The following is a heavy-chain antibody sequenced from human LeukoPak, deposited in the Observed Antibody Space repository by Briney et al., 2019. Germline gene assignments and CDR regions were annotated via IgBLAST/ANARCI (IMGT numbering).Heavy chain of an antibody. Sequence: GASVKVYCKASGYTFTSYDINWVRQATGQGLEWMGWMNPNSGNTGSAQEFKGRVTITRHTSISTAYMELSSLRSEDTAVYYCVFFQAEDGIRYKVVKYYYYMDVWGKGTTVTVSS. V-gene: IGHV1-8*03. CDR3: VFFQAEDGIRYKVVKYYYYMDV. CDR1: GYTFTSYD. D-gene: IGHD2-21*01. J-gene: IGHJ6*03. CDR2: MNPNSGNT.